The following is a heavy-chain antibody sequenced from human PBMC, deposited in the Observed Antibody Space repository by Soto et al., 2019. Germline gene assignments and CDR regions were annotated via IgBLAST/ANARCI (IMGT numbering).Heavy chain of an antibody. Sequence: SGPTLVNPTQTLTLTCTFSGFSLTSIGVGVGWIRQPPGKALEWLAVIYWDDDKRYRPSLKTRLTISKEASQSQVVLTMTMMDPVDTATYYCARTLRSWGALGYYGLDVWGQGIKVTVSS. CDR2: IYWDDDK. CDR1: GFSLTSIGVG. V-gene: IGHV2-5*02. J-gene: IGHJ6*02. CDR3: ARTLRSWGALGYYGLDV. D-gene: IGHD3-16*01.